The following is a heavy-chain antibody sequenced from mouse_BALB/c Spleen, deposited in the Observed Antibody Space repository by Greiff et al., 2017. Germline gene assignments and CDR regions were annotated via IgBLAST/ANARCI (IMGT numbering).Heavy chain of an antibody. CDR1: GFTFSSYA. D-gene: IGHD2-1*01. CDR2: ISSGGSYT. Sequence: EVMLVESGGGLVKPGGSLKLSCAASGFTFSSYAMSWVRQSPEKRLEWVAEISSGGSYTYYPDTETGRFTISRDNAKNTLYLEMSSLRSEDTAMYYCAREGTTHYGNLYWYFDVWGAGTTVTVSS. V-gene: IGHV5-9-4*01. J-gene: IGHJ1*01. CDR3: AREGTTHYGNLYWYFDV.